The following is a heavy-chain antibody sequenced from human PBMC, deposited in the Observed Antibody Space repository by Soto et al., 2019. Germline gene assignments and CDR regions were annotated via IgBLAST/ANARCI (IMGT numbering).Heavy chain of an antibody. CDR1: GFTFSSYA. CDR3: AKDRDSSWFPDY. CDR2: ISGSGGNT. V-gene: IGHV3-23*01. D-gene: IGHD6-13*01. J-gene: IGHJ4*02. Sequence: PGGSLRLSCAASGFTFSSYAMSWVRQAPGKGLEWVSTISGSGGNTYYADSVKGRFTISRDISKNTLYLQMDGLRAEDTAVYYCAKDRDSSWFPDYWGQGTLVTVSS.